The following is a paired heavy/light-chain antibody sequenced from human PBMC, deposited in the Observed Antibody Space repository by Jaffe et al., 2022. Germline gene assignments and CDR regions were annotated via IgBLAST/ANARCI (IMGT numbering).Heavy chain of an antibody. J-gene: IGHJ3*02. CDR2: SRDKPNSYTT. CDR1: GFTFSDYY. D-gene: IGHD4-17*01. Sequence: EVQVVESGGGLVQPGGSLRLSCVVSGFTFSDYYMDWVRQPPGKGLEWVGRSRDKPNSYTTEYAASVKGRFTISRDDSKNSLYLQMNSLKIEDTAMYYCGRDLTSGATRGYVFDIWGQGTMVTVSS. V-gene: IGHV3-72*01. CDR3: GRDLTSGATRGYVFDI.
Light chain of an antibody. CDR1: QDISGY. Sequence: DIQLTQSPSFLSASVGDRVTITCRASQDISGYLAWYQQKPGKAPKLLIYAASTLQSGVPSRFSGSTSGTEFSLTISSLQPEDFATFYCQQLNSYPITFGQGTRLEIK. CDR3: QQLNSYPIT. CDR2: AAS. J-gene: IGKJ5*01. V-gene: IGKV1-9*01.